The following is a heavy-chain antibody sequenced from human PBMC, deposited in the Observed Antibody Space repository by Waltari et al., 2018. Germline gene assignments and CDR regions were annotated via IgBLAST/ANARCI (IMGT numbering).Heavy chain of an antibody. V-gene: IGHV4-39*01. CDR1: GGPITSRSAY. Sequence: QLQLQESGPGLVKPSETLSLTCTAPGGPITSRSAYGGWIRPPPGKGLEWIGIIFYSGSTYTGGTDYSPSLRSRVTISMNTSKNQFSLKLNSVTAADTAVYYCARYYADGGWLDPWGQGTLVTVSS. J-gene: IGHJ5*02. CDR3: ARYYADGGWLDP. CDR2: IFYSGST. D-gene: IGHD3-3*01.